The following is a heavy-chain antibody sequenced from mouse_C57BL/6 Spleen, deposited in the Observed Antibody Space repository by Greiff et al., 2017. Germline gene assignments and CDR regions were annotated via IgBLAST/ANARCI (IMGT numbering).Heavy chain of an antibody. Sequence: VQLQQSGPELVKPGASVKLSCKASGYTFTDYNMHWVKQSHGQSLEWIGYINPNNGGTSYNQKFKGKATLTVNKSSSTAYMELRSLTSEDSAVYYCASYYYGSSYGYFDVWGTGTTVTVSS. CDR1: GYTFTDYN. CDR3: ASYYYGSSYGYFDV. J-gene: IGHJ1*03. V-gene: IGHV1-22*01. CDR2: INPNNGGT. D-gene: IGHD1-1*01.